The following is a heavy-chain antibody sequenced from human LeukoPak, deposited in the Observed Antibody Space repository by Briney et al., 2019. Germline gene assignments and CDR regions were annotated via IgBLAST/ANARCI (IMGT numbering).Heavy chain of an antibody. V-gene: IGHV1-18*04. CDR3: ATGYRHDY. D-gene: IGHD2-2*02. CDR2: ISANNGDT. J-gene: IGHJ4*02. CDR1: GYTFTSYG. Sequence: GASVKVSCKTSGYTFTSYGISWVRQAPGQGLEWMAWISANNGDTNYAQKVQGRVVLRTDTSTNTAYMELRYLMFDDTAVYYCATGYRHDYWGQGTLVIVSS.